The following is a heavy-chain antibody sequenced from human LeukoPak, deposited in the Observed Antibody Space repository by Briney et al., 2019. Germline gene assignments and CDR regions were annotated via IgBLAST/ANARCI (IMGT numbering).Heavy chain of an antibody. V-gene: IGHV1-2*02. J-gene: IGHJ5*02. CDR1: GYTFTGYY. D-gene: IGHD1-26*01. CDR2: INPNSGGT. CDR3: ARDRDSGSYINWFDP. Sequence: ASVEVSCKASGYTFTGYYMHWVRQAPGQGLEWVGWINPNSGGTNYAQKFQGRVTMTRDTSISTAYMELSRLRSDDTAVYYCARDRDSGSYINWFDPWGQGTLVTVSS.